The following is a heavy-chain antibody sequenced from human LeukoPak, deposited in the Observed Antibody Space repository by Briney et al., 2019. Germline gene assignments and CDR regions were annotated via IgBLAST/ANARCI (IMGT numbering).Heavy chain of an antibody. Sequence: GASVKVSCKASGYTFINYGFIWVRQAPGQGLEWMGWISGYNGNTNYLQKFQGRVTMTTDTSTNTVYMELRSLSSDDTAVYYCARVSTNSRVGGYDPQWYFDLWGRGTLVTVSS. D-gene: IGHD5-12*01. V-gene: IGHV1-18*04. CDR2: ISGYNGNT. CDR1: GYTFINYG. CDR3: ARVSTNSRVGGYDPQWYFDL. J-gene: IGHJ2*01.